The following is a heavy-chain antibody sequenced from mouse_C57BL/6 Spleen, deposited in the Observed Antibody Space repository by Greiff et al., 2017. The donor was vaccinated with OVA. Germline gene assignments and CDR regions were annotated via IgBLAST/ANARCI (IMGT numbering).Heavy chain of an antibody. D-gene: IGHD1-1*01. J-gene: IGHJ4*01. CDR1: ISLSTSGMGL. Sequence: QVTLKESGPGILQPSQTLSLACTFSGISLSTSGMGLSWLRKPSGKALEWLASIWNNDNYYNPSLKSRLTISKETSNYQVFLKLTSVDTADSATYYGAWRELGDYYGSSPYYAMDYWGQGTSVTVSS. CDR2: WNNDNY. CDR3: WRELGDYYGSSPYYAMDY. V-gene: IGHV8-2*01.